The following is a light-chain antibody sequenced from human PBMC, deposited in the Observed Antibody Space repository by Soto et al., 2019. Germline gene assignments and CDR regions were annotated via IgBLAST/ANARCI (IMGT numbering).Light chain of an antibody. CDR3: QHAHSFPIT. Sequence: DIQMTQSPSSVSASVGDRVTITCRASQGLSGWSAWYQQKPGKAPKLLIYAASSLQSGVPSRFSGSGSGTDFTLTINSLQPEDFATYYCQHAHSFPITFGQGTRLEIK. CDR1: QGLSGW. J-gene: IGKJ5*01. V-gene: IGKV1D-12*01. CDR2: AAS.